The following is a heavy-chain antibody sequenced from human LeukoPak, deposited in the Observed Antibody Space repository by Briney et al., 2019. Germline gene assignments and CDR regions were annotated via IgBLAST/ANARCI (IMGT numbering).Heavy chain of an antibody. CDR3: ATAGFDYGEYWLHHDGFDI. D-gene: IGHD4-17*01. V-gene: IGHV3-11*01. CDR2: ISSSGSTI. Sequence: PGGSLRLSCAASGFTFSDYYMSWIRQAPGKGLEWVSYISSSGSTIYYADSVKGRFTISRDNAKNSLYLQMNSLRAEDTAVYYCATAGFDYGEYWLHHDGFDIWGQGTMVTVSS. CDR1: GFTFSDYY. J-gene: IGHJ3*02.